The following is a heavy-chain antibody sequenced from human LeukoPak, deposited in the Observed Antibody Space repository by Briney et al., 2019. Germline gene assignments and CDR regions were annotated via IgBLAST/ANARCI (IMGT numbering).Heavy chain of an antibody. CDR2: INTNTGNP. CDR3: ARLMVRGVIMSGAGDY. J-gene: IGHJ4*02. D-gene: IGHD3-10*01. V-gene: IGHV7-4-1*02. Sequence: ASVKVSCKASGYTFTSYAMNWVRQAPGQGLEWMGWINTNTGNPTYAQGFTGRFVFSLDTSVSTAYLQISSLKAEDTAVYYCARLMVRGVIMSGAGDYWGQGTLVTVSS. CDR1: GYTFTSYA.